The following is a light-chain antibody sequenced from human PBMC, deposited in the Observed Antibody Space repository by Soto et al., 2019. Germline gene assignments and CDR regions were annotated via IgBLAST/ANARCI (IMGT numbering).Light chain of an antibody. Sequence: EIVLTQSPGTLCLSPGERATLSCRASQSVSSSYLAWYQQKPGQAPRLLIYGASSRATGIPDRFSGSGSGTDFTLTISRLEPEDFAVYYCQQYGNSRWTFGQGTKVDI. CDR1: QSVSSSY. CDR3: QQYGNSRWT. J-gene: IGKJ1*01. V-gene: IGKV3-20*01. CDR2: GAS.